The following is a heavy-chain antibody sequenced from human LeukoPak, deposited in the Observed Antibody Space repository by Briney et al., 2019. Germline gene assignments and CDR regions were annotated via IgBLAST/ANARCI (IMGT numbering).Heavy chain of an antibody. Sequence: GASVKVSCKVSGYTLTELSMHWVRQAPGKGLEWMGGFDPEDGETIYAQKFQGRVTMTEDTSTDTAYMELSSLRSEDTAVYYCATMQDYCGSGSHNWFDPWGQGTLVTVSS. CDR1: GYTLTELS. CDR2: FDPEDGET. J-gene: IGHJ5*02. V-gene: IGHV1-24*01. D-gene: IGHD3-10*01. CDR3: ATMQDYCGSGSHNWFDP.